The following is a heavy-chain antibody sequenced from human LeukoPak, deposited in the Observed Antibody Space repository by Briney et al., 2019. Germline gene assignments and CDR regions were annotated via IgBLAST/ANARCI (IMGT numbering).Heavy chain of an antibody. D-gene: IGHD3-22*01. V-gene: IGHV3-21*04. J-gene: IGHJ4*02. CDR3: AKTERAVNYYDSSGYYPNYYFDY. CDR1: EFTFNSYN. Sequence: PGGSLRLSCAASEFTFNSYNMNWVRQAPGKGLEWVSSISSSSNYIYYADSVKGRFTISRDNAKNSVDLQMNSLRAEDTAVYYCAKTERAVNYYDSSGYYPNYYFDYWGQGTLVTVSS. CDR2: ISSSSNYI.